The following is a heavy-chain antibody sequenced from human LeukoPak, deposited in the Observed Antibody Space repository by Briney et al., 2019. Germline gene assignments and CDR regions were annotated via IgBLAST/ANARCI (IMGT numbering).Heavy chain of an antibody. Sequence: ASVKVSCKASGYTFTSYYMHWVRQAPGQGLEWMGIINPSGGSTSYAQKFQGRVTMTRDTSTSTVYMELSSLRSEDTAVYYCARRRITMVRGVYYYYMDVWGKGTTVTISS. J-gene: IGHJ6*03. CDR3: ARRRITMVRGVYYYYMDV. V-gene: IGHV1-46*01. D-gene: IGHD3-10*01. CDR2: INPSGGST. CDR1: GYTFTSYY.